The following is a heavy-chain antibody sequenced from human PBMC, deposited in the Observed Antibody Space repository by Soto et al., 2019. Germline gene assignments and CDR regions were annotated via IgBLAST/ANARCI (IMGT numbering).Heavy chain of an antibody. J-gene: IGHJ6*03. V-gene: IGHV4-30-4*03. D-gene: IGHD1-1*01. CDR2: IHHSGSI. CDR3: IHDREWAPKAASFYMDP. CDR1: GDSIGSDYYH. Sequence: SETLSLTCTVSGDSIGSDYYHWAWIRQSPGKGLEWIGYIHHSGSILYNPSLKSRVTISVDTSKNQFSLKLSSVTAADTAVYYLIHDREWAPKAASFYMDPWRKATT.